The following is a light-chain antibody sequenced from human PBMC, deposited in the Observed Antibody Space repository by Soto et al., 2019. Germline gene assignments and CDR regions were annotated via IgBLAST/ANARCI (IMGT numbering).Light chain of an antibody. CDR3: QKYSSVIT. V-gene: IGKV1-27*01. J-gene: IGKJ5*01. CDR2: AAS. CDR1: QGISSY. Sequence: DIQMTQSPSSLSASVGDRVTITCRASQGISSYLAWYQQKLGKVPKLLISAASTLPSGVPSRFSGSGSGTDFTLTISRLQPEDVATYYCQKYSSVITFGQGTRLEIK.